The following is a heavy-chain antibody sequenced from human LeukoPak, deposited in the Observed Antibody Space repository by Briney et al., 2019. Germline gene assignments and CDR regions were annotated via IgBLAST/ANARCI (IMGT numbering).Heavy chain of an antibody. CDR2: SSAYNGNT. V-gene: IGHV1-18*01. CDR3: AKGGGQYQLPSFDD. D-gene: IGHD2-2*01. CDR1: GYTFTSNG. Sequence: ASVKVSCKASGYTFTSNGISWVRQAPGQGLEWMGWSSAYNGNTSCAQKIQGRVTMATDTSTRSTNMELLSLSSDATAVYSFAKGGGQYQLPSFDDWGQGTLVTVSS. J-gene: IGHJ4*02.